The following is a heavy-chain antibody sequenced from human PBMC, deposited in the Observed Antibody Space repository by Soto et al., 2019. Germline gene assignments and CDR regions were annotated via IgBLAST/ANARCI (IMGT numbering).Heavy chain of an antibody. V-gene: IGHV4-30-4*02. Sequence: SETLSLTCTVSGGSISSAAYCWSWIRQSPDKGLEWIGHIYDGGTTYSSPSLKGRVAISADTSETQFSLRAEDTAVYYCARWGPPGGYDFGYWGQGTLVTVSS. CDR2: IYDGGTT. D-gene: IGHD5-12*01. J-gene: IGHJ4*02. CDR3: ARWGPPGGYDFGY. CDR1: GGSISSAAYC.